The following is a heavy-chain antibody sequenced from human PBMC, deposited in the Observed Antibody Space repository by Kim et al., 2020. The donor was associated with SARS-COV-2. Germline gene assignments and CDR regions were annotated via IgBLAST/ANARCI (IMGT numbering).Heavy chain of an antibody. D-gene: IGHD1-26*01. CDR2: IKSSISTL. CDR3: ARVVRGGAMDV. CDR1: GFTFSTNT. V-gene: IGHV3-48*04. J-gene: IGHJ6*02. Sequence: GGSLRLSCAASGFTFSTNTMNWVRQAPGKGLEWISYIKSSISTLYYADSVKGRFTISRDNAKNSLFLQMNSLRVEDTAVYYCARVVRGGAMDVWDQGTTV.